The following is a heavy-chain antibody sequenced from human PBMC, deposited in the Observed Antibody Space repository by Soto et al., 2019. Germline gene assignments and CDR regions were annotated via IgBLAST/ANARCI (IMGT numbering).Heavy chain of an antibody. V-gene: IGHV4-4*02. J-gene: IGHJ4*02. Sequence: SETLSLACAVSGGSISSGNWWSWVRQSPRKGLEWIGEISHSGNTNHNPSLKSRVTISIDKSKNQFSLKLTSVTAADTAVYYCASHRGNTYGPYDYWGQGTLVTVSS. CDR2: ISHSGNT. CDR3: ASHRGNTYGPYDY. D-gene: IGHD5-18*01. CDR1: GGSISSGNW.